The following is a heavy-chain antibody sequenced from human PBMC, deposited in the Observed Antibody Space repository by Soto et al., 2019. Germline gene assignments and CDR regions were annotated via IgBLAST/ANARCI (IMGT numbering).Heavy chain of an antibody. D-gene: IGHD3-22*01. V-gene: IGHV1-2*04. CDR1: GYTFTGYY. Sequence: ASVKVSCKASGYTFTGYYMHWVRQAPGQGLEWMGWINPNSGGTNYAQKFQGWVTMTRDTSISTAYMELSRLRSDDTAVYYCARDRYYYDSSGYYPFDYWGQGTLVTVSS. CDR2: INPNSGGT. CDR3: ARDRYYYDSSGYYPFDY. J-gene: IGHJ4*02.